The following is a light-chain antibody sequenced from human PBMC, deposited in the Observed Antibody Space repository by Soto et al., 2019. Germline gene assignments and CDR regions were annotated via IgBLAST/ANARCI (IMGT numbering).Light chain of an antibody. CDR2: GAS. CDR3: QQYNNLPPDT. Sequence: EIILTQSQASLSVSPGERATLSCRASQSVNNNLAWYQQKPGQAPRLLIYGASTRATGIPGRFRGSGSGTEFTLTITRLQSEDLAVYFCQQYNNLPPDTFGQGTKLEIK. J-gene: IGKJ2*01. CDR1: QSVNNN. V-gene: IGKV3-15*01.